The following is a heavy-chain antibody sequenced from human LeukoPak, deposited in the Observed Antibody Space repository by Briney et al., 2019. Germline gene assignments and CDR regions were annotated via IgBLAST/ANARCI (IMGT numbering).Heavy chain of an antibody. D-gene: IGHD3-22*01. CDR1: GFTFSSYG. Sequence: GGSLRLSCAASGFTFSSYGMHWVRQAPGKGLEWVAFIRYDGSNKYYADSVKGRFTISRDNSKNTLYLQMNSLRAEDTAVYYCVRVRYDSSGYDYWGQGTLVTVSS. J-gene: IGHJ4*02. CDR2: IRYDGSNK. CDR3: VRVRYDSSGYDY. V-gene: IGHV3-30*02.